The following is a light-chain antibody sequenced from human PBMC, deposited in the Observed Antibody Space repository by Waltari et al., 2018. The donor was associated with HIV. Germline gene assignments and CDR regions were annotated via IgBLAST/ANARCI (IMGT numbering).Light chain of an antibody. CDR2: EVN. CDR1: SSDVGSYNL. J-gene: IGLJ2*01. V-gene: IGLV2-23*02. CDR3: CSYAVSSTSVV. Sequence: QSALTQSASVSGSPGQSITISCTGTSSDVGSYNLVSWYQHHPGKAPKLIIYEVNKRPAGVSNRFSGSKSGNTASLTISGLQAEDEADYYCCSYAVSSTSVVFGGGTKLTVL.